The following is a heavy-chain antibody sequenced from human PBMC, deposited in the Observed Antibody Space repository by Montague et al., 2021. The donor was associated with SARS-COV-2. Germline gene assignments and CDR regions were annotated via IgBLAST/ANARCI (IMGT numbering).Heavy chain of an antibody. D-gene: IGHD3-22*01. V-gene: IGHV4-39*02. CDR1: GGSITNNIDY. Sequence: SETLSLTCTVSGGSITNNIDYWAWIRQPPGKGLEWIGSIYYTGXTXYXXXXKXRVTISVVTSKNHFTLKLSSVTAAETAVYYCARLKRYFDSSGSPSAFDFWGQGTKATVSS. J-gene: IGHJ3*01. CDR2: IYYTGXT. CDR3: ARLKRYFDSSGSPSAFDF.